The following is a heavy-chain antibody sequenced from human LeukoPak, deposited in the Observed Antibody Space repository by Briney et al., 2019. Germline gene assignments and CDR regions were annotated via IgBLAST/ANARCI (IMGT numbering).Heavy chain of an antibody. CDR3: AREKSYYDSSGYYFA. D-gene: IGHD3-22*01. CDR1: GGTFSSYA. J-gene: IGHJ5*02. CDR2: INPHSGGS. V-gene: IGHV1-2*02. Sequence: ASVKVSCKASGGTFSSYAISWVRQAPGQGLEWMGWINPHSGGSNYALQFQGRVTMTRDTSISTVYMEVGRLRSDDTAVCYCAREKSYYDSSGYYFAWGQGTLVTVSS.